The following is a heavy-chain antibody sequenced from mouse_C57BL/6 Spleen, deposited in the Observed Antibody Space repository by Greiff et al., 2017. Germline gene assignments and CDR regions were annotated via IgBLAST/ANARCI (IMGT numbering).Heavy chain of an antibody. Sequence: EVQGVESGGDLVKPGGSLKLSCAASGFTFSSYGMSWVRQTPDKRLEWVATISSGGRYTYYPDSVKGRFTISRDNAKNTLYLQMSSLKSEDTAMYYCARRGYGSRGDWYFDVWGTGTTVTVSS. V-gene: IGHV5-6*01. D-gene: IGHD1-1*01. J-gene: IGHJ1*03. CDR3: ARRGYGSRGDWYFDV. CDR2: ISSGGRYT. CDR1: GFTFSSYG.